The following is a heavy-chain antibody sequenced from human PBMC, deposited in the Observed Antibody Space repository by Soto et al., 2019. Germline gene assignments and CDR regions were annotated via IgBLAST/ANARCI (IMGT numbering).Heavy chain of an antibody. Sequence: QVQLQESGPGLVKPSETLSLSCTVSGGSISNYYWSWIRQPPGKGLEWIGYIFYSGSTNYNPSLTSRVTISVDTSKNQLSLKLSSVTAADTAVYFCARSVAAADYYFDYWGQGTLVTVSS. CDR2: IFYSGST. D-gene: IGHD2-2*01. CDR1: GGSISNYY. J-gene: IGHJ4*02. V-gene: IGHV4-59*08. CDR3: ARSVAAADYYFDY.